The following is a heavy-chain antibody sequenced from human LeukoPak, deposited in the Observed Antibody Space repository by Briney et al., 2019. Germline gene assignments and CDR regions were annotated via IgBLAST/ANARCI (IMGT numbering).Heavy chain of an antibody. J-gene: IGHJ4*02. D-gene: IGHD4-17*01. CDR3: AILTTVTLFDY. CDR2: INAGNGNT. Sequence: GASVKVSCKASGYTFTSYAMHWVHQAPGQRLEWMGWINAGNGNTKYSQKFQGRVTITRDTSASTAYMELSSLRSEDTAVYYCAILTTVTLFDYWGQGTLVTVSS. CDR1: GYTFTSYA. V-gene: IGHV1-3*01.